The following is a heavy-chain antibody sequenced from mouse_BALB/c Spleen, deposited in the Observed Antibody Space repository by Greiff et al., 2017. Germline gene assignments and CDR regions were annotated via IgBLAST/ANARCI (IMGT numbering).Heavy chain of an antibody. CDR1: GYTFTSYY. Sequence: QVQLKQSGAELVKPGASVKLSCKASGYTFTSYYMYWVKQRPGQGLEWIGEINPSNGGTNFNEKFKSKATLTVDKSSSTAYMQLSSLTSEDSAVYYCTRGGYGNYYAMDYWGQGTSVTVAS. J-gene: IGHJ4*01. CDR2: INPSNGGT. V-gene: IGHV1S81*02. D-gene: IGHD2-10*02. CDR3: TRGGYGNYYAMDY.